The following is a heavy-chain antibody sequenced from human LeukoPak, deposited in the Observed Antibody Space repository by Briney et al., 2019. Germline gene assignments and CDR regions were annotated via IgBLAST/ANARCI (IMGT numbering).Heavy chain of an antibody. V-gene: IGHV4-39*01. CDR1: GGSISSSSYY. J-gene: IGHJ3*02. Sequence: SETLSLTCTVSGGSISSSSYYWGWIRQPPGKGLEWIGSIYYSGSTYYNPSFKSRVTISVDTSKNQFSLKLSSVTAADTAVYYCARPRDYDFWSGSPSWSDAFDIWGQGTMVTVSS. D-gene: IGHD3-3*01. CDR3: ARPRDYDFWSGSPSWSDAFDI. CDR2: IYYSGST.